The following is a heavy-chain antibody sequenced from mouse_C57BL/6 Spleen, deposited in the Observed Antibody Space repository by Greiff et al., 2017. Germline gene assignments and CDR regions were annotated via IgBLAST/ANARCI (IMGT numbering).Heavy chain of an antibody. Sequence: DVKLVESGGGLVKPGGSLKLSCAASGFTFSSYTMSWVRQTPEKRLEWVATISGGGGNTYYPDSVKGRFTISRDNAKNTLYLQMSSLRSEDTALYYCARYYGSSYGYYAMDYWGQGTSVTVSS. CDR2: ISGGGGNT. CDR1: GFTFSSYT. J-gene: IGHJ4*01. D-gene: IGHD1-1*01. CDR3: ARYYGSSYGYYAMDY. V-gene: IGHV5-9*01.